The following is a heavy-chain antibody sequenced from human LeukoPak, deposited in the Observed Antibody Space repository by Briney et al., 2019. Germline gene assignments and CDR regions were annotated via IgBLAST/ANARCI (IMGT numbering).Heavy chain of an antibody. J-gene: IGHJ5*02. D-gene: IGHD3-10*01. CDR1: VGTFSIYA. CDR2: IIPIFGTA. CDR3: AREEDYGSGSYYKEGPWFDP. V-gene: IGHV1-69*13. Sequence: SVNVSCKSSVGTFSIYAISWVRQAPGQGLEWMGGIIPIFGTANYAQKFRGRVTITADESTSTAYMELSSLRSEDTAVYYCAREEDYGSGSYYKEGPWFDPWGQGTLVTVSS.